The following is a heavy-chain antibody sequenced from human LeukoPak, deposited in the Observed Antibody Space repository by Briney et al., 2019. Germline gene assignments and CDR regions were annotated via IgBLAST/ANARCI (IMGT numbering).Heavy chain of an antibody. V-gene: IGHV3-7*01. J-gene: IGHJ6*04. CDR1: GFTFSSYW. CDR2: IKQDGSEK. Sequence: GGSLRLSCAASGFTFSSYWMTWVRQAPGKGLEWVANIKQDGSEKYYVDSVKGRFTISRDNAKNSVYLQMNSLRAEDTAVYYCAELGITMIGGVWGKGTTVTISS. D-gene: IGHD3-10*02. CDR3: AELGITMIGGV.